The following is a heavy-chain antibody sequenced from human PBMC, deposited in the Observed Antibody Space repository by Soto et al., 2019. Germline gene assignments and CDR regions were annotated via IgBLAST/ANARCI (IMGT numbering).Heavy chain of an antibody. J-gene: IGHJ4*02. CDR3: AHRVLRTVFGLVTTTAIYFDF. Sequence: QITLNESGPTVVRPTETLTQTCRLSGFSRTTSGLAVGCIRQSPGTAPEWLALMYWGNDKRSSASLKSTLTITKDTSKSQVVLTGSDLDPTDTATYYCAHRVLRTVFGLVTTTAIYFDFWGQGTPVAVSS. CDR2: MYWGNDK. V-gene: IGHV2-5*02. CDR1: GFSRTTSGLA. D-gene: IGHD3-3*01.